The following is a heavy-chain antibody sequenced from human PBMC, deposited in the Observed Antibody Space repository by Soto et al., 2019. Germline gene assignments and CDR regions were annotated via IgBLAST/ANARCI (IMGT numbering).Heavy chain of an antibody. CDR3: AKDSVVVPAATNYYYYYMDV. J-gene: IGHJ6*03. CDR1: GFTFDDYA. CDR2: ISWNSGSI. Sequence: GGSLRLSCAASGFTFDDYAMHWVRQAPGKGLEWVSGISWNSGSIGYADSVKGRFTISRDNAKNSLYLQMNSLRAEDTALYYCAKDSVVVPAATNYYYYYMDVWGKGTTVTVSS. D-gene: IGHD2-2*01. V-gene: IGHV3-9*01.